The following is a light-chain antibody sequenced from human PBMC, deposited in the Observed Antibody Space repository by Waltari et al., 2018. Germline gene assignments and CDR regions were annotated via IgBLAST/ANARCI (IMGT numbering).Light chain of an antibody. CDR3: QQRTNWLT. V-gene: IGKV3-11*02. J-gene: IGKJ4*01. CDR1: QSVLRF. CDR2: DAS. Sequence: EVVLTQSPATLSLSPGERATLSCRASQSVLRFLAWYQHKPGQAPRLLIYDASTRAAGVPARFSGSGSGRDFTLTINTLEPDDFAVYYCQQRTNWLTFGGGTKVEIK.